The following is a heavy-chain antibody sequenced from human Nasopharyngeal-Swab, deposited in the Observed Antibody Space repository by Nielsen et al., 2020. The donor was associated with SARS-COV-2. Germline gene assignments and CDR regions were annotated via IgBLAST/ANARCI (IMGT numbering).Heavy chain of an antibody. J-gene: IGHJ4*02. CDR3: ARDETAAPGIAAAPALDY. Sequence: ASVKVSCKASGYTFTSYYMHWVRQAPGQGLEWMGIINPSGGSTSYAQKFQGRVTMTSDTSTSTVYMELSRLRSEDTAVYYCARDETAAPGIAAAPALDYWGQGTLSPSPQ. D-gene: IGHD6-13*01. CDR1: GYTFTSYY. V-gene: IGHV1-46*01. CDR2: INPSGGST.